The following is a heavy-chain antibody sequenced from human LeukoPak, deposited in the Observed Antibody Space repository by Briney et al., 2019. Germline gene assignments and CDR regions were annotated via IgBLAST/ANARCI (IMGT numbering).Heavy chain of an antibody. CDR1: GYTFTSYG. D-gene: IGHD2-8*01. CDR2: ISAYNGNT. V-gene: IGHV1-18*01. J-gene: IGHJ5*02. CDR3: ARDPTMVYALTWSNWFDP. Sequence: ASVKVSCKASGYTFTSYGISWVRQALGQGLEWMGWISAYNGNTNYAQKLQGRVTMTTDTSTSTAYMELRSLRSDDTAVYYCARDPTMVYALTWSNWFDPWGQGTLVTVSS.